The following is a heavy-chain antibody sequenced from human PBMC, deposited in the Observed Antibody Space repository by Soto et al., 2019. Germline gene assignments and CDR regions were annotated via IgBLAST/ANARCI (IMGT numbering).Heavy chain of an antibody. J-gene: IGHJ4*02. CDR3: ARSVTIFGVVIIGGHFDY. D-gene: IGHD3-3*01. CDR1: GFTFSSYA. Sequence: PGGSLRLSCAASGFTFSSYAMHWVREAPGKGLEWVAVISYDGSNKYYADSVKGRFTISRDNSKNTLYLQMNSLRAEDTAVYYCARSVTIFGVVIIGGHFDYWGQGTLVTVSS. CDR2: ISYDGSNK. V-gene: IGHV3-30-3*01.